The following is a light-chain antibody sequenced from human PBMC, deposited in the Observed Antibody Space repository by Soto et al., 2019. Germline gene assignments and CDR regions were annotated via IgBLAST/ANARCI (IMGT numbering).Light chain of an antibody. V-gene: IGKV2-30*01. CDR1: QSLVYSDGNAY. J-gene: IGKJ1*01. Sequence: DVVMTQSPLSLPVTLGQPSSISCRSSQSLVYSDGNAYLNWFHQRPGQSPRRLIYRASNRDSGVPDRFSGSWSGTVFTLQINGVEAEDVGVYYCMQATHWPPPLGRGTRVDIK. CDR2: RAS. CDR3: MQATHWPPP.